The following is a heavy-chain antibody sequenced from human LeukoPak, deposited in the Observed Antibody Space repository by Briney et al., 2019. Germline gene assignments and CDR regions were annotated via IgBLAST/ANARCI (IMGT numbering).Heavy chain of an antibody. Sequence: GGSLRLSCAASGFTFSSNSMNWVRQAPGKGLEWVSSISTSSIYIYYADSVKGRFTISRDNAKNSLYLQMNSLRAEVPAVYYCARDAYCSSTSCKEYFDLWGRGTLVTVSS. D-gene: IGHD2-2*01. J-gene: IGHJ2*01. CDR3: ARDAYCSSTSCKEYFDL. V-gene: IGHV3-21*01. CDR1: GFTFSSNS. CDR2: ISTSSIYI.